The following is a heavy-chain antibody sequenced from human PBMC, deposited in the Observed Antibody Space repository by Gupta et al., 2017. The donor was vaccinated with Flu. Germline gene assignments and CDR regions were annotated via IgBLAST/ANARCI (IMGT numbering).Heavy chain of an antibody. Sequence: QVQLVEPGGGLVEPGGSLRLSCVASGFTFSENYMSWVRQAPGKGLEWVSYITDSGAYTFYADSVKGRFTISRDNAKNSLYLQIDSLRAEDTAKYYCARAAESGSFPEFWGQGTLLTVSS. V-gene: IGHV3-11*01. CDR3: ARAAESGSFPEF. D-gene: IGHD1-26*01. J-gene: IGHJ4*01. CDR2: ITDSGAYT. CDR1: GFTFSENY.